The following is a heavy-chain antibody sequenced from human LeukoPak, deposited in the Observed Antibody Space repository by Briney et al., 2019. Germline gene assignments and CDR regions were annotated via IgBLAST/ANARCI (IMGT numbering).Heavy chain of an antibody. Sequence: QPGGSLRLSCAASGFTVSSNYMSWVRQAAGKGLEWVSVIYSGGSTYYADSVKGRFTISRHNSKNTLYLQMNSLRAEDTAVYYCARASGWYVGGFDYWGQGTLVTVSS. CDR3: ARASGWYVGGFDY. CDR2: IYSGGST. D-gene: IGHD6-19*01. V-gene: IGHV3-53*04. CDR1: GFTVSSNY. J-gene: IGHJ4*02.